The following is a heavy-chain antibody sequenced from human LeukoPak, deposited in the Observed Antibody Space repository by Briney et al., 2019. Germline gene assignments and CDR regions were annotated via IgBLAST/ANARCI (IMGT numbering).Heavy chain of an antibody. D-gene: IGHD5/OR15-5a*01. CDR2: ISPDGSYT. Sequence: GGSLRLSCAGSGFVFSDFYTNWIRHSPGKGLEWLAYISPDGSYTTYGASVKGRFVISRDNAKNSVSLQMNSLRVEDTAVYFCASDQVSGVFDYWGQGARVTVS. J-gene: IGHJ4*02. CDR1: GFVFSDFY. CDR3: ASDQVSGVFDY. V-gene: IGHV3-11*05.